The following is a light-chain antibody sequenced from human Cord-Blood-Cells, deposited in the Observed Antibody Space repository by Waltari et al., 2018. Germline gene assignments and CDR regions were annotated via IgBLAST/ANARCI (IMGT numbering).Light chain of an antibody. CDR1: SSNLGSNT. Sequence: QSVLTQPPSASGTPGQRVTISCSGSSSNLGSNTVNWYQQIPGTAPKLLIYSNNQRPSGVPDRFSGSKSGTSASLAISGLQSEDEADYYCAAWDDSLNGHVVFGGGTKLTVL. V-gene: IGLV1-44*01. CDR2: SNN. CDR3: AAWDDSLNGHVV. J-gene: IGLJ2*01.